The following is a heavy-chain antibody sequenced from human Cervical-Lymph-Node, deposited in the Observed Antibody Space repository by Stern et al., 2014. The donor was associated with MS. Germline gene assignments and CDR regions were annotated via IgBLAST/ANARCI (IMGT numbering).Heavy chain of an antibody. J-gene: IGHJ4*02. CDR1: GFTGSRDY. V-gene: IGHV3-53*01. CDR2: ITNVGST. CDR3: ARDTSSPERSDW. D-gene: IGHD1-1*01. Sequence: EVQLVEYGGGVIQPGGSLRLSCTASGFTGSRDYMTWVRQAPGKGLEWVSLITNVGSTFYTDSVKGRFTISRDDSKNTVYLHMTSLRAEDTAMYYCARDTSSPERSDWWGQGTLVTVSS.